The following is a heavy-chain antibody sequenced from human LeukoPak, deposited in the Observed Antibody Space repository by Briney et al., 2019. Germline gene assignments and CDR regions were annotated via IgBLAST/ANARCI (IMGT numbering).Heavy chain of an antibody. CDR2: IYHSGST. CDR3: AREGYCSGGSCYAGQNWFDP. CDR1: GGSISSGGYS. Sequence: TLSLTCAVSGGSISSGGYSWSWIRQPPGKGLEWIGYIYHSGSTYYNPSLKSRVTISVDRSKNQFSLKLSSVTAADTAVYYCAREGYCSGGSCYAGQNWFDPWGQGTLVTVSS. J-gene: IGHJ5*02. V-gene: IGHV4-30-2*01. D-gene: IGHD2-15*01.